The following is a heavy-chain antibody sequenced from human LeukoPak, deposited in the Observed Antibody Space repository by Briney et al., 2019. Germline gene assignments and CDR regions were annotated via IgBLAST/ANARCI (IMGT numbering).Heavy chain of an antibody. V-gene: IGHV3-11*04. CDR2: ISSSGSTI. CDR1: GFTFSDYY. D-gene: IGHD5-24*01. J-gene: IGHJ5*02. CDR3: ARDLSRWHWMAWFDP. Sequence: PVGSLRLSCAASGFTFSDYYMSWIRQAPGKGLEWVSYISSSGSTIYYADSVKGRFTISRDNAKNSLYLQMNSLRAEDTAVYYCARDLSRWHWMAWFDPWGQGTLVTASS.